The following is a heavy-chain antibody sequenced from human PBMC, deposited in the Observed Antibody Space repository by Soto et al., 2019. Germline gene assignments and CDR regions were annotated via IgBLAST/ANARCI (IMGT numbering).Heavy chain of an antibody. CDR2: ISFDGSNR. CDR1: GFTFSNYA. V-gene: IGHV3-30*18. J-gene: IGHJ4*02. CDR3: AKDLSYCSGGSCYQHDGSDN. Sequence: GESLKISCAASGFTFSNYAMHWVRQAPGKGLEWVAIISFDGSNRFYKDSVKGRFTISRDNSKNTLYLEMSSLRVEDTAVYFCAKDLSYCSGGSCYQHDGSDNWGQGTLVTVSS. D-gene: IGHD2-15*01.